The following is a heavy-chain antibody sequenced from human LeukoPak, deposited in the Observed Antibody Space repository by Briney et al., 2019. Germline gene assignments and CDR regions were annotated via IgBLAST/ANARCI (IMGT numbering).Heavy chain of an antibody. CDR1: GFSFSNYG. D-gene: IGHD1-26*01. Sequence: GGSLRLSCVASGFSFSNYGMHWVRQALGKGLEWVAVISFDGSKKFYAESVKGRFTISRDNAKNSLYLQMNSLRAEDTAVYYCARSGGSYNNWFDPWGQGTLVTVSS. CDR2: ISFDGSKK. J-gene: IGHJ5*02. V-gene: IGHV3-33*08. CDR3: ARSGGSYNNWFDP.